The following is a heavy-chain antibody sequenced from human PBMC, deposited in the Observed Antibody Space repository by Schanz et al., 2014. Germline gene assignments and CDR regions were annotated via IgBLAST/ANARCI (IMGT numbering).Heavy chain of an antibody. CDR3: ARDGVDAAAGGNY. V-gene: IGHV1-18*01. CDR2: ITAYNGDT. Sequence: QVQLVQSGAEVKKPGASVKVSCKASGYTFTSHGISWVRQAPGQGLEWMGWITAYNGDTNYALKLQGRVTFTADKSTSTAYMELSSLKSEDTAVYYCARDGVDAAAGGNYWGQGTLVTVSS. CDR1: GYTFTSHG. D-gene: IGHD6-13*01. J-gene: IGHJ4*02.